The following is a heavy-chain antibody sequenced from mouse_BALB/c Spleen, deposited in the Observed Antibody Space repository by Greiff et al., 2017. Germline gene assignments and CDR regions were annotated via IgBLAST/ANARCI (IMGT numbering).Heavy chain of an antibody. J-gene: IGHJ3*01. D-gene: IGHD1-2*01. CDR2: INSNGGST. V-gene: IGHV5-6-3*01. CDR3: ARIYYGYAWFAY. Sequence: EVQRVESGGGLVKPGGSLKLSCAASGFTFSSYGMSWVRQTPDKRLELVATINSNGGSTYYPDSVKGRFTISRDNAKNTLYLQMSSLKSEDTAMYYCARIYYGYAWFAYWGQGTLVTVSA. CDR1: GFTFSSYG.